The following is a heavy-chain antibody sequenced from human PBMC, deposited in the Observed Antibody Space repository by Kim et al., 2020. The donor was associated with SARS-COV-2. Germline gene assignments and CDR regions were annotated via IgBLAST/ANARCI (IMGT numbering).Heavy chain of an antibody. D-gene: IGHD3-10*01. CDR3: AKDGGYYGSGSHNWFDP. CDR2: ISGSGGST. V-gene: IGHV3-23*01. J-gene: IGHJ5*02. CDR1: GFTFSSYA. Sequence: GGSLRLSCAASGFTFSSYAMSWVRQAPGKGLEWVSAISGSGGSTYYADSVKGRFTISRDNSKNTLYLQMNSLRAEDTAVYYCAKDGGYYGSGSHNWFDPWGQGTLVTVSS.